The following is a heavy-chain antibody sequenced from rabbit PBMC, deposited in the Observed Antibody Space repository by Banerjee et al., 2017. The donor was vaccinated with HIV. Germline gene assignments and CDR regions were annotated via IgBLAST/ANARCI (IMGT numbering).Heavy chain of an antibody. CDR1: GFSFSSSYY. J-gene: IGHJ4*01. CDR2: MDTGTSTIT. V-gene: IGHV1S45*01. Sequence: QEQLVESGGGLVQPGGSLTLTCTASGFSFSSSYYMCWVRQAPGKGLEWIGCMDTGTSTITYYASWAKGRFTISKTSSTTVTLQMTSLIAADTATYFCARDTSVYGGVFSLWGQGTLVNVS. D-gene: IGHD1-1*01. CDR3: ARDTSVYGGVFSL.